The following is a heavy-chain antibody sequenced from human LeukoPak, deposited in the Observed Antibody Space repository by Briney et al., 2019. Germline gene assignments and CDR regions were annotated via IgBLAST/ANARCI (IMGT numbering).Heavy chain of an antibody. V-gene: IGHV1-46*01. J-gene: IGHJ4*02. CDR1: GYTFTIYY. CDR2: INPIVGSR. D-gene: IGHD6-13*01. Sequence: ASETVSRKSSGYTFTIYYMHWVRQAPGQGLERMGMINPIVGSRRYAQKFQGRGTMTRDTSKSTVYMELSSLRPEDTAVYNCVRGGIGAAGMSFDYWGQGALVTVCS. CDR3: VRGGIGAAGMSFDY.